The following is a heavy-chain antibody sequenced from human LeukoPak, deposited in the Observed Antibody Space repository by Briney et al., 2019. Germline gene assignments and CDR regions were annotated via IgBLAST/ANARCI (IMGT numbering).Heavy chain of an antibody. J-gene: IGHJ4*02. Sequence: ASVKVSCKASGYTFTSYDINWVRQATGQGLEWMGWMNPNSGNTGYAQKFQGRVTMTRNTSISTAYMELSSLRSEDTAVYYCARGSSNDYGDSPVDYWGQATLVTVSS. CDR2: MNPNSGNT. CDR1: GYTFTSYD. CDR3: ARGSSNDYGDSPVDY. D-gene: IGHD4-17*01. V-gene: IGHV1-8*01.